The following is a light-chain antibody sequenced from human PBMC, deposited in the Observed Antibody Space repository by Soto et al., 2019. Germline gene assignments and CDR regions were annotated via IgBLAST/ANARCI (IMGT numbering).Light chain of an antibody. Sequence: DIQTTQSPPSVSASVGARVTITCPASQGISSWLAWYQQKPGRAPKLLIYAASSLQGGAPSRFTGSGSGTDFTLTITGLQPDDVATYYCQQANSFPLSVGGGTKVDIK. V-gene: IGKV1-12*01. CDR1: QGISSW. CDR3: QQANSFPLS. CDR2: AAS. J-gene: IGKJ4*02.